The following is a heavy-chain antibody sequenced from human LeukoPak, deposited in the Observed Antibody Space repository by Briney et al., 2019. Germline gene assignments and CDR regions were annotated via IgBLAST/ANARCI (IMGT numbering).Heavy chain of an antibody. CDR2: IYSGGST. Sequence: VGSLRLSCATSGFTFSTYAMHWVRQAPGKGLEWVSVIYSGGSTYYADSVKGRFTISRDNSKNTLYLQMNSLRAEDTAVYYCARENPLVGATQIGWFDPWGQGTLVAVSS. J-gene: IGHJ5*01. CDR3: ARENPLVGATQIGWFDP. CDR1: GFTFSTYA. D-gene: IGHD1-26*01. V-gene: IGHV3-66*01.